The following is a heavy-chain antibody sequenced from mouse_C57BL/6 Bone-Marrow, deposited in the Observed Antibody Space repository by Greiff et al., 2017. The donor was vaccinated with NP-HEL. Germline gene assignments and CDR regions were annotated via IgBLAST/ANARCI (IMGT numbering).Heavy chain of an antibody. Sequence: VQLKESGGGLVQPKGSLKLSCAASGFTFNTYAMHWVRQAPGKGLEWVARISSKSSNYATYYAVSVKDRFTISRDDSQSMLYLQMNNLKTEDTAMYYGVREAGTAQATYEFAYWGQGTLVTVSA. CDR1: GFTFNTYA. V-gene: IGHV10-3*01. CDR3: VREAGTAQATYEFAY. D-gene: IGHD3-2*02. J-gene: IGHJ3*01. CDR2: ISSKSSNYAT.